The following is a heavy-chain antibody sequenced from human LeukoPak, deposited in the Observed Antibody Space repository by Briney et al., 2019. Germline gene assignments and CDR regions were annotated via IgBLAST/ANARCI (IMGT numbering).Heavy chain of an antibody. Sequence: SETLSLTCTVSGVSISNNYFYWAWIRQPPGKGLELIGYVHHTGSTFHNSSLKSRVTISADTSQNQFSLSLTSVTAADRAVYYCATLGLLRGAGFNLATHFDYWGQGTLVAVSS. CDR2: VHHTGST. D-gene: IGHD1-26*01. CDR1: GVSISNNYFY. V-gene: IGHV4-39*01. J-gene: IGHJ4*02. CDR3: ATLGLLRGAGFNLATHFDY.